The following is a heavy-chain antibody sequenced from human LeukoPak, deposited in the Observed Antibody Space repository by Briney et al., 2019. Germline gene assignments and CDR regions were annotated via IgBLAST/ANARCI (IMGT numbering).Heavy chain of an antibody. D-gene: IGHD5-18*01. CDR1: RFTFSTYS. V-gene: IGHV3-48*02. Sequence: GGSLRLSCAASRFTFSTYSMNWVRQAPGKGLEWVSYISSSTTNMYYADSVKGRFTISRDNAKNSLYLQMNSLRDEDTAVYYCARANHVDTAMVLYYYYYGMDVWGQGTTVTVSS. CDR2: ISSSTTNM. J-gene: IGHJ6*02. CDR3: ARANHVDTAMVLYYYYYGMDV.